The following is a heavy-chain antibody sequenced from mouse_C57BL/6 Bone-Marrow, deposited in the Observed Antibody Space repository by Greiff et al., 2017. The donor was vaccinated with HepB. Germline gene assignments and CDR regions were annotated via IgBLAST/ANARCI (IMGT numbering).Heavy chain of an antibody. D-gene: IGHD1-1*01. Sequence: VQLQQSGAELVRPGASVKLSCTASGFNITDDYMHWVKQRPEQGLEWIGWIDPENGDTEYASKFQGKATMTADTSSNTAYLQLSSLTSEDTAVYYCTTEGITTVVGYWGQGTTLTVSS. J-gene: IGHJ2*01. CDR3: TTEGITTVVGY. CDR2: IDPENGDT. V-gene: IGHV14-4*01. CDR1: GFNITDDY.